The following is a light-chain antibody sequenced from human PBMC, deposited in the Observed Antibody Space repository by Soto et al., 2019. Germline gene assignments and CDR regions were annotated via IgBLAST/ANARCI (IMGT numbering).Light chain of an antibody. CDR2: GTY. CDR1: QSVSSN. V-gene: IGKV3-15*01. CDR3: QQYNDWPPWT. J-gene: IGKJ1*01. Sequence: EIVMTQSPATLSVTPGERATLSCSASQSVSSNLAWYQQKPGQAPRLIVYGTYTRATGIPARFSGSGSGTEFTLTISSLQSEDFAVYYCQQYNDWPPWTFGQGTKVDIK.